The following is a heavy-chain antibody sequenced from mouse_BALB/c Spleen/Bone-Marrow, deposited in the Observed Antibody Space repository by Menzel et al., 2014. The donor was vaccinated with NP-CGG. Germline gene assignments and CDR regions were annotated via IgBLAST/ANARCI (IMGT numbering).Heavy chain of an antibody. CDR1: GYTFTDYT. J-gene: IGHJ2*01. V-gene: IGHV1-18*01. CDR2: INPNNGGT. Sequence: VQLQQSGPELVMPGASVKISCKTSGYTFTDYTIYWVKQSHEKSLEWIGRINPNNGGTNYNQKFKDKATLTLDKSSSTAYMELRSLTSEDSAVYYCARGLWYYWDQGTTLTVSS. D-gene: IGHD1-1*02. CDR3: ARGLWYY.